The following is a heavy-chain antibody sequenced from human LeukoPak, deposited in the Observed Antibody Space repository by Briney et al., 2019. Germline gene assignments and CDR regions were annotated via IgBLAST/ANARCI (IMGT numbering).Heavy chain of an antibody. CDR2: IYYSGST. V-gene: IGHV4-39*07. Sequence: SETLSLTCTVSGGSIAGSSYYWVWIRQPPGNGLEWIGTIYYSGSTYYNPSLKSRVTISVDTSKNQFSLKLSSVTAADTAVYYCARVHNGYNFDYWGQGTLVTVSS. CDR3: ARVHNGYNFDY. CDR1: GGSIAGSSYY. J-gene: IGHJ4*02. D-gene: IGHD5-24*01.